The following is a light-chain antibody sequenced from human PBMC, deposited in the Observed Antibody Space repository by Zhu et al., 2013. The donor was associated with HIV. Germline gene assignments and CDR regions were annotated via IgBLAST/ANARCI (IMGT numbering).Light chain of an antibody. CDR3: QQYGSSPQT. CDR2: GAS. Sequence: EIVMTQSPATLSVSPGERATLSCRASQSVSSNLAWYQQKPGQAPRLLIYGASTRATGLPARFSGSGSGTEFTLTISSLQSEDFAVYYCQQYGSSPQTFGQGTRVEIK. CDR1: QSVSSN. V-gene: IGKV3-15*01. J-gene: IGKJ1*01.